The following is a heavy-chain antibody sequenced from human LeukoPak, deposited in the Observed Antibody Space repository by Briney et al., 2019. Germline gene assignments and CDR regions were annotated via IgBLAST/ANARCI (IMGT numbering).Heavy chain of an antibody. CDR1: RGSISSTNYY. Sequence: SETLSLICSVSRGSISSTNYYWGWIRQSPGKGLEWIGNIYYSGTTYYNPSVPSLKSRVTILIDTSKNQFSLKLRSVTAADTAVYYCARSGSGYLRYYFDYWGQGTLVTVSS. CDR3: ARSGSGYLRYYFDY. D-gene: IGHD5-12*01. CDR2: IYYSGTT. V-gene: IGHV4-39*07. J-gene: IGHJ4*02.